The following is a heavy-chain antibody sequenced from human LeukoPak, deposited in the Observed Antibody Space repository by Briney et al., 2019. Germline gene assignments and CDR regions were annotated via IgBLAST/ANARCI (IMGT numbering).Heavy chain of an antibody. CDR3: AKDWGSSGWYNWFDP. CDR1: GFTIGNHG. D-gene: IGHD6-19*01. J-gene: IGHJ5*02. CDR2: ISHDGRAE. Sequence: GTSLRFSCAVSGFTIGNHGMHWVRQAAGKGLEWVAMISHDGRAEYYRDSVKGRLTISRDNSNNMLYLQMNSLRVEDTAVYYCAKDWGSSGWYNWFDPWGQGTLVTVSS. V-gene: IGHV3-30*18.